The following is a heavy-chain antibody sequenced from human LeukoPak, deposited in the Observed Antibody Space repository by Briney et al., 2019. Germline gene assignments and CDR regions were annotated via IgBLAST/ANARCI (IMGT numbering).Heavy chain of an antibody. V-gene: IGHV1-24*01. Sequence: ASVKVSCKVSGYTLTDLSMHWVRQAPGKGLEWMGGFNPEVGETIYAQKFQGRVTMTEDTSTDTAYMELSSLRSEDTAVYYCASGGYCSSTSCSGGAFDIWGQGTIVTVSS. CDR1: GYTLTDLS. J-gene: IGHJ3*02. CDR3: ASGGYCSSTSCSGGAFDI. D-gene: IGHD2-2*01. CDR2: FNPEVGET.